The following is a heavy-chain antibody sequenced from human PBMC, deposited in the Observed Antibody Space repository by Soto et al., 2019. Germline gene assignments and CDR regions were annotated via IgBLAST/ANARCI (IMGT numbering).Heavy chain of an antibody. CDR3: ARYVGDDLSVPGEFFDY. J-gene: IGHJ4*02. Sequence: QIHLVQSGGEVKKPGTSVKVSCKPSGYTFKNYGLSWVRQAPGQGLEWMGWFSPYNCNTNYAEKFQDRVTMTTDTSPNTASLSFRSLQSDDTALYFCARYVGDDLSVPGEFFDYWGQGTLVTV. CDR2: FSPYNCNT. CDR1: GYTFKNYG. V-gene: IGHV1-18*01. D-gene: IGHD3-10*02.